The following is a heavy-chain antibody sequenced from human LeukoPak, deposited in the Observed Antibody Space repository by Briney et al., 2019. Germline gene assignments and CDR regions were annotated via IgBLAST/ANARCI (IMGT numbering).Heavy chain of an antibody. D-gene: IGHD5-12*01. Sequence: PGGSLRLSCVDSEFTLRNYWVHWVRQPPGKGLVWVARINEDGGMTNYADSVRGRFTISRDNAKNTVYLQMNSLRAEDTAVYYCAKDFTGYSDIWGQGTPVTVSS. CDR2: INEDGGMT. CDR3: AKDFTGYSDI. J-gene: IGHJ4*02. V-gene: IGHV3-74*01. CDR1: EFTLRNYW.